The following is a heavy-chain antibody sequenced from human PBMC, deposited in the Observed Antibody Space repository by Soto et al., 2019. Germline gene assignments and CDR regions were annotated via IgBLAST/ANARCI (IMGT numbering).Heavy chain of an antibody. J-gene: IGHJ4*02. D-gene: IGHD6-19*01. CDR1: GFSLSSNV. V-gene: IGHV3-30-3*01. Sequence: QVQLVESGGGVVQTGGSLRLSCEASGFSLSSNVMHWVRQAPGKGLEWVAGISQDGNNQHYADSVKGRFTISRDNPKNTLYLQMNSLRAEDTTVYYCAREGHSSSHAPCFDYWGQGTLVTVSS. CDR2: ISQDGNNQ. CDR3: AREGHSSSHAPCFDY.